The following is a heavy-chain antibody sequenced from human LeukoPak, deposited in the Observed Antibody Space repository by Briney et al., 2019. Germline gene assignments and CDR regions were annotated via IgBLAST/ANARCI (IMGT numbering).Heavy chain of an antibody. CDR3: GGDVGAGSYDWFDP. Sequence: ASVKVSCKASGYTFTDDYMHWVRQAPGQGLEWMGLINPKSGGTNNAQTFQGSVTMTRDTTIATAYMELSRLRSADTTIYYCGGDVGAGSYDWFDPWGQGNLVSVSS. D-gene: IGHD3-10*01. V-gene: IGHV1-2*02. CDR2: INPKSGGT. J-gene: IGHJ5*02. CDR1: GYTFTDDY.